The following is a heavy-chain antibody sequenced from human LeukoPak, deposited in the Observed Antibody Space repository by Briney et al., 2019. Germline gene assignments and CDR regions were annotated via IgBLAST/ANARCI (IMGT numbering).Heavy chain of an antibody. CDR2: IKQDGSEK. Sequence: QPGGSLRLSCAASGFTFSRFWMSWVRQAPGKGLEWVANIKQDGSEKYYVDSVKCRFTISRDNAKNSLYLQMNSLRAEDTAVFYCARDGTYTDYVPDFDIWGQGTLVTVSS. J-gene: IGHJ4*02. CDR3: ARDGTYTDYVPDFDI. D-gene: IGHD4-17*01. V-gene: IGHV3-7*04. CDR1: GFTFSRFW.